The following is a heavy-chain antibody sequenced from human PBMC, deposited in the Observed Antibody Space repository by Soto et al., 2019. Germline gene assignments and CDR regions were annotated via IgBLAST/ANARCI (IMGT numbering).Heavy chain of an antibody. CDR1: GGSISSYY. CDR2: IYGSGNT. D-gene: IGHD3-10*01. J-gene: IGHJ3*02. V-gene: IGHV4-59*01. Sequence: QVQLQESGPGLVKPSETLSLTCAFSGGSISSYYWSWIRQPPGKGLEWIGYIYGSGNTNYNPSLNSRGIISIDTSQNQLSLKLTSVTAADTAVYYCARPHGGPYAFDIWGRGTMVTVSS. CDR3: ARPHGGPYAFDI.